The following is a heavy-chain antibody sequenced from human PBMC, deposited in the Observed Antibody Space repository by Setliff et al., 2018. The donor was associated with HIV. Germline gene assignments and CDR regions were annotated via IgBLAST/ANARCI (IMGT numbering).Heavy chain of an antibody. D-gene: IGHD6-19*01. CDR3: ARVPYRSAWFSGGRDAFDI. V-gene: IGHV1-18*01. Sequence: ASVKVSCKASGYSFARYGLSWVRQAPGQGLEWMGWISGFNGNTKYAQSFQDRVAITTETATSTAYMEMRSLRSDDTAVYFCARVPYRSAWFSGGRDAFDIWGQGTMVNVSS. CDR2: ISGFNGNT. CDR1: GYSFARYG. J-gene: IGHJ3*02.